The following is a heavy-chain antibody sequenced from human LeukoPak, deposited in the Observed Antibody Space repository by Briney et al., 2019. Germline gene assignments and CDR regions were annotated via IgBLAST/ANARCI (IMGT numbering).Heavy chain of an antibody. CDR1: GGSIPISTYY. D-gene: IGHD3-22*01. Sequence: PSETLSLTCTVSGGSIPISTYYWGWVRQPPGKGLEWIGSIYYSGSTYYNPSLKSRVTISVDTSKNQFSLKLSSVTAADTAVYYCARAEQYYYDSSGYGAFDIWGQGTMVTVSS. CDR2: IYYSGST. CDR3: ARAEQYYYDSSGYGAFDI. V-gene: IGHV4-39*07. J-gene: IGHJ3*02.